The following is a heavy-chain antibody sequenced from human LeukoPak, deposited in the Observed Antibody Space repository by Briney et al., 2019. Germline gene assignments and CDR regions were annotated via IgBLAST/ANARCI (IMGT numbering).Heavy chain of an antibody. CDR2: ISGSGGGT. D-gene: IGHD2-15*01. CDR1: GFTFSSYA. Sequence: GGSLRLSCAASGFTFSSYAMSWVRQAPGKGLEWVSAISGSGGGTYYADSVKGRFTISRDNSKNTLYLQMNSLRAEDTAVYYCAKDPIVVVVADPPAWGQGTLVTVSS. J-gene: IGHJ5*02. CDR3: AKDPIVVVVADPPA. V-gene: IGHV3-23*01.